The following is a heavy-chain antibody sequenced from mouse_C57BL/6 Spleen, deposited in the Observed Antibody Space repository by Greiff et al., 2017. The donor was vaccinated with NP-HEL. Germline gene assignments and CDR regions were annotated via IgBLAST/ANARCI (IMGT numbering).Heavy chain of an antibody. CDR1: GYTFTDYN. CDR3: ARRGAIYYYGSSYWYFDV. D-gene: IGHD1-1*01. CDR2: INPNNGGT. J-gene: IGHJ1*03. V-gene: IGHV1-18*01. Sequence: VQLQQSGPELVKPGASVKIPCKASGYTFTDYNMDWVKQSHGKSLEWIGDINPNNGGTIYNQKFKGKATLTVDKSSSTAYMELRSLTSEDTAVYYCARRGAIYYYGSSYWYFDVWGTGTTVTVSS.